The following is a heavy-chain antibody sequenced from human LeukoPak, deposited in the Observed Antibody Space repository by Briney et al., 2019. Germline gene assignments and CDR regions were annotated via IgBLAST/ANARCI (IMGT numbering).Heavy chain of an antibody. J-gene: IGHJ4*02. V-gene: IGHV4-38-2*01. CDR2: IYGRAST. Sequence: SETLSLTCAVSGYSLRQTYYRGLSRQSPGKGLEWIWRIYGRASTSYNPSLMNRVTMSVDTPKNHFSLQLTSVTAEDTAVYYYASYGSRGSASTKFDYWGPGIQVTVSS. CDR3: ASYGSRGSASTKFDY. CDR1: GYSLRQTYY. D-gene: IGHD4-17*01.